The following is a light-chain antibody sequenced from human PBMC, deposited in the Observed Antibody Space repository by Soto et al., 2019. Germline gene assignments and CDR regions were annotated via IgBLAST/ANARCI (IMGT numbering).Light chain of an antibody. CDR1: QSLSSN. V-gene: IGKV3-15*01. J-gene: IGKJ2*01. Sequence: ELVMTQSPATLSVSPGERATLSCRASQSLSSNLAWYQQKPSQAPKLLIYGPSARATGIPARFSGSGSGTEFTLAISRLQSEDFAIYYCQQYNGWPYTFGQGTRLEIK. CDR3: QQYNGWPYT. CDR2: GPS.